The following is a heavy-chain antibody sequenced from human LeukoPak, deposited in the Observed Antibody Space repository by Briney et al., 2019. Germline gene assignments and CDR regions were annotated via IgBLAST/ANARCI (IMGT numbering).Heavy chain of an antibody. V-gene: IGHV3-23*01. CDR1: GFTFSNYP. D-gene: IGHD2-2*01. CDR3: AKGVIPAGGYHYDGMDV. Sequence: GGSLRLSCAVSGFTFSNYPMIWVRQAPGKGLEWVSFIRVSGCSTYYADSGKGWFTISRDNSKNTLHLQMNSLRAEDTAVYYCAKGVIPAGGYHYDGMDVWGQGTTVTVSS. J-gene: IGHJ6*02. CDR2: IRVSGCST.